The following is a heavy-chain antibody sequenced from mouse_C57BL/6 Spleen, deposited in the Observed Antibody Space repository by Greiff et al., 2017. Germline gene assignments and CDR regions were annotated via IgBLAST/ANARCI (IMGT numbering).Heavy chain of an antibody. Sequence: QVQLQQSGAELVMPGASVKLSCKASGYTFTSYWMHWVKQRPGQGLEWIGEIDPSDSYTNYNQKFKGKSTLTVDKSSSTAYMQLSSLTSEDSAVYYCARGGNYENYAMDYWGQGTSVTVSS. CDR1: GYTFTSYW. V-gene: IGHV1-69*01. J-gene: IGHJ4*01. CDR2: IDPSDSYT. CDR3: ARGGNYENYAMDY. D-gene: IGHD2-1*01.